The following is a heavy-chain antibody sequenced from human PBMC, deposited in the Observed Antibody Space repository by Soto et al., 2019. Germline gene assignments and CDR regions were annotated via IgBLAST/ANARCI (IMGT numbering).Heavy chain of an antibody. V-gene: IGHV4-39*01. CDR3: ASTMVSSIAARRTDAFDI. Sequence: PXETLSLTCTVSGGSISSSSYYWGWIRQPPGKGLEWIGSIYYSGSTYYNPSLKSRVTISVDTSKNQFSLKLSSVTAADTAVYYCASTMVSSIAARRTDAFDIWGQGTMVTVSS. CDR2: IYYSGST. J-gene: IGHJ3*02. CDR1: GGSISSSSYY. D-gene: IGHD6-6*01.